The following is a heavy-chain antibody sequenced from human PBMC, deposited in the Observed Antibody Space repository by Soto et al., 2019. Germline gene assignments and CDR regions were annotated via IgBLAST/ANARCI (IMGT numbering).Heavy chain of an antibody. CDR1: GGSISSDY. D-gene: IGHD2-2*01. Sequence: QVQLQESGPGLVKPSETLSLTCTVSGGSISSDYWSWIRQPPGKGLEWIGYIFYIGTTNYNPSLKSRVTISLDPSKNQFYLKLTSVTAADTAVYYCARRLSSPAQLKYYFYYYMDVWSKGTTVTVYS. CDR2: IFYIGTT. CDR3: ARRLSSPAQLKYYFYYYMDV. J-gene: IGHJ6*03. V-gene: IGHV4-59*08.